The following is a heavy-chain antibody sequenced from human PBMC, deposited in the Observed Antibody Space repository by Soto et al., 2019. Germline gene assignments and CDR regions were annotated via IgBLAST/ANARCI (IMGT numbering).Heavy chain of an antibody. V-gene: IGHV3-66*01. CDR1: GFTVSNNY. CDR3: AAYSHKGY. CDR2: IYSGGST. Sequence: EEQLVESGGDLVQPGGSLRLSCAASGFTVSNNYMSWVRQAPGKGLEWVSLIYSGGSTYYEDSVKGRFTISRDSSKNTLYLQMNSLRAEDTAMYYCAAYSHKGYWGQGPLVTVSS. J-gene: IGHJ4*02. D-gene: IGHD3-16*01.